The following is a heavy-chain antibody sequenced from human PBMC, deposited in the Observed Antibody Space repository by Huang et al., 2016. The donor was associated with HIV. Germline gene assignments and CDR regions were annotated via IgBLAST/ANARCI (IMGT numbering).Heavy chain of an antibody. CDR3: ARDLWLRDLYYYYYMDV. J-gene: IGHJ6*03. CDR2: ISYDGRNK. Sequence: QVQLVVSGGGVVQPGRSLRLSCSASRFTFSNYAMHWVRRAPGRGVGWVAVISYDGRNKYYAGSVKGRFTISRDNSKNTLYLQMNSLRAEDTAVYYCARDLWLRDLYYYYYMDVWGKGTTVTVSS. D-gene: IGHD5-12*01. V-gene: IGHV3-30*04. CDR1: RFTFSNYA.